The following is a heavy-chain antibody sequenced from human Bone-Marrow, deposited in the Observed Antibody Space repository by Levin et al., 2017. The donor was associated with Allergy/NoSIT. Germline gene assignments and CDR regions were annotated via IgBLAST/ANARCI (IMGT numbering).Heavy chain of an antibody. CDR2: ISAASGNT. Sequence: GESLKISCKTSGYTFTTYPLAWLRQSPGQGLEWMGWISAASGNTNYAQQFQGRVTMTRDTSTDTVYMELRSLRSGDTAVFYCARVSFSNYFDHWGQGALITVSS. CDR3: ARVSFSNYFDH. D-gene: IGHD3-3*02. V-gene: IGHV1-18*01. CDR1: GYTFTTYP. J-gene: IGHJ4*02.